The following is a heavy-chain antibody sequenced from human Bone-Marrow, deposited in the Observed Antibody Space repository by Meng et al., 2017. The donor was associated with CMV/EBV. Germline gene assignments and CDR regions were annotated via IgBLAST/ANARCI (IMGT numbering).Heavy chain of an antibody. V-gene: IGHV1-2*02. D-gene: IGHD6-13*01. CDR2: INPNSGGT. J-gene: IGHJ5*02. CDR3: ARGQYSSSWYRFDP. Sequence: ASVKVSCKASGYTFTDYHLHWVRQAPGQGLEWMGWINPNSGGTNYAQKFQGRVTMTRDTSISTAYMELSRLRSDDTAVYYCARGQYSSSWYRFDPWGQGTLVTVSS. CDR1: GYTFTDYH.